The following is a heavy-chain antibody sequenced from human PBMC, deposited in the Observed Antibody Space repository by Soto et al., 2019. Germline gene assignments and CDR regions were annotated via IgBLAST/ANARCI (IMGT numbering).Heavy chain of an antibody. CDR2: ISGTGDKT. CDR1: GFTFSTYA. Sequence: VQLLESGGDLVQPGGSLRLSCAPSGFTFSTYAMNWVRQAPGKGLEWVSGISGTGDKTYYADSVKGRFTISRDNSKKMLYLQMNTLRAEDTAVYYCAKDPGYTYGHGLDVWGQGTMVTVSS. D-gene: IGHD5-18*01. V-gene: IGHV3-23*01. J-gene: IGHJ6*02. CDR3: AKDPGYTYGHGLDV.